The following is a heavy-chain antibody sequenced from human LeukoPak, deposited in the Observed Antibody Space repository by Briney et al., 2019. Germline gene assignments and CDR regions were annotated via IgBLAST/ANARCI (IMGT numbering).Heavy chain of an antibody. CDR3: AKDMGYSSGWTGFDY. CDR2: ISWNSGSI. D-gene: IGHD6-19*01. V-gene: IGHV3-9*01. J-gene: IGHJ4*02. Sequence: PGRSLRLSCAASGFTFDDYAMHWVRQAPGKGLEWVSGISWNSGSIGYADSVKGRFTISRDNAKNSLYLQMNSLRAEDTALYYCAKDMGYSSGWTGFDYWGQGTLVTVSS. CDR1: GFTFDDYA.